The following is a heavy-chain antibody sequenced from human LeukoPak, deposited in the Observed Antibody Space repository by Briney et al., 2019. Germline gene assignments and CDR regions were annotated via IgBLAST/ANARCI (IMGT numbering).Heavy chain of an antibody. CDR1: AFSLNAYN. D-gene: IGHD1-26*01. CDR3: VRDRGTYRPIDY. Sequence: GGSLRLSCAASAFSLNAYNMNWVRQAPGKGLEWVSSISYTGTYIYCADSVKGRFTISRDNAQNSLYLQMNSLRAEDTAIYYCVRDRGTYRPIDYWGQGTLVTVSS. J-gene: IGHJ4*02. CDR2: ISYTGTYI. V-gene: IGHV3-21*04.